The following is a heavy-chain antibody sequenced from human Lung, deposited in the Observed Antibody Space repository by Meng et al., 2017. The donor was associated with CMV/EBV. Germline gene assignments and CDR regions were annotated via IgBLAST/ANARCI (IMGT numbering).Heavy chain of an antibody. CDR3: ASVFVTVRTPYYYGMDV. J-gene: IGHJ6*02. D-gene: IGHD1-14*01. Sequence: SXXVSXKATGGTXSSYGVSWVRQAPGQGLEWMGGVIPMLGIVTYAQKFQGRITITADKSTSTSIAFMDLSSLRYDDTAVYYCASVFVTVRTPYYYGMDVXGQGXPVTVSS. V-gene: IGHV1-69*10. CDR2: VIPMLGIV. CDR1: GGTXSSYG.